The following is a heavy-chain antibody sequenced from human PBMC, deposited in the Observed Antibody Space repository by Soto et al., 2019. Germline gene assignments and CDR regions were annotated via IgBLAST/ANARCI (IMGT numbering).Heavy chain of an antibody. CDR1: GFTFSNAW. J-gene: IGHJ4*02. V-gene: IGHV3-15*01. Sequence: EVQLVESGGGLVKPGGSLRLSCAASGFTFSNAWMSWVRQAPGKGLEWVGRIKSKTDGGTTDYAAPVKGRFTISRDDSKNTLYLQMNSLKTEDTAVYYCTTSPGAVAILVDYWGQGTLVTVSS. CDR2: IKSKTDGGTT. D-gene: IGHD6-19*01. CDR3: TTSPGAVAILVDY.